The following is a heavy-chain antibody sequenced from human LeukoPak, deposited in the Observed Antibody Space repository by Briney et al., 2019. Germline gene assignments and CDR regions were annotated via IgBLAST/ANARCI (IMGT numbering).Heavy chain of an antibody. CDR3: ARERYCSSTSCYRDGDGHNWFDL. D-gene: IGHD2-2*02. J-gene: IGHJ5*02. CDR1: GFTFSSYA. CDR2: ISYDGSNK. Sequence: GGSLRLSCAASGFTFSSYAMHWVRQAPGKGLEWVAVISYDGSNKYYADSVKGRFTISRDNSKNTLYLQMNSLRAEDTAVYYCARERYCSSTSCYRDGDGHNWFDLWGQGTLVTVSS. V-gene: IGHV3-30*01.